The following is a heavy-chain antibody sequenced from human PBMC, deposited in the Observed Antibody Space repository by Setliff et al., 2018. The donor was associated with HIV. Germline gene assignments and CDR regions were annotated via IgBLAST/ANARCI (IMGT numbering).Heavy chain of an antibody. V-gene: IGHV4-38-2*01. CDR3: ARLHYWRMAADDY. D-gene: IGHD6-13*01. CDR1: GYSISDGYY. Sequence: SETLSLTCAVSGYSISDGYYWGWIRQPPGKGPEWIGSIHHSGSAHFNPSLETRVTISVDTSKNQFSLKLSSVTAADTAVYYCARLHYWRMAADDYWGQGTLVTV. CDR2: IHHSGSA. J-gene: IGHJ4*02.